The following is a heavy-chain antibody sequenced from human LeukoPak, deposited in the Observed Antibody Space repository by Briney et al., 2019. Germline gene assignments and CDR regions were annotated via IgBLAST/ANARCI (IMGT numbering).Heavy chain of an antibody. CDR2: IYTSGST. V-gene: IGHV4-61*02. J-gene: IGHJ4*02. CDR1: GGSISSGSYY. CDR3: ARDGRDYYDSSGYYEY. D-gene: IGHD3-22*01. Sequence: MSSETLSLTCTVSGGSISSGSYYWSWIRQPAGKGLEWIGRIYTSGSTNYNPSLKSRFTISVDTSKTQFSLKLSSVTAADTAVYYCARDGRDYYDSSGYYEYWGQGTLVTVSS.